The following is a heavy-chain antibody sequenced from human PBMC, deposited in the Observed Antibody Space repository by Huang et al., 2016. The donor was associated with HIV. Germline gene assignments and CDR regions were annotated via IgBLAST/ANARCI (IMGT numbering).Heavy chain of an antibody. CDR2: INPKRGRP. Sequence: QVQLVQSGAEGKNPGASVRVSCKASGYTITDSNIHWVRQAPGQGLECMGWINPKRGRPIYAQTVPGRSARTRYTTISTVHIERRRIQSKDTAVYFWAGDWSFGSSTSPADWGQGTLVTVSS. CDR3: AGDWSFGSSTSPAD. D-gene: IGHD6-6*01. V-gene: IGHV1-2*02. CDR1: GYTITDSN. J-gene: IGHJ4*02.